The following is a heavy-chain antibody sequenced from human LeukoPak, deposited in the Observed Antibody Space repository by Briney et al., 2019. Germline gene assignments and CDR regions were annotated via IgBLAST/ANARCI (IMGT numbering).Heavy chain of an antibody. Sequence: GGSLRLSCVVSGFTFNNYAMSWVRQAPGKGLEWVSAISGSGGSTYYADSVKGRFTISRDNSKNTLYLQMNSLRAEDTAVYYCAKDSSSWRLDAFDIWGQGTMVTVSS. V-gene: IGHV3-23*01. J-gene: IGHJ3*02. CDR3: AKDSSSWRLDAFDI. D-gene: IGHD6-13*01. CDR2: ISGSGGST. CDR1: GFTFNNYA.